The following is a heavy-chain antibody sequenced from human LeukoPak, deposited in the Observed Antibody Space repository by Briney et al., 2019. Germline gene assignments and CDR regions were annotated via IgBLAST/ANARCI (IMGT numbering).Heavy chain of an antibody. J-gene: IGHJ4*02. Sequence: PSETLSLTCAVYGASYNAYYWSWIRQPPGKGLEWIGVIDHRGTAPYNPSLKSRLTISADASKNQFSLKLNSVTDADTAVYYCAVGITILGVAASFDSWGQGNLVIVSS. CDR3: AVGITILGVAASFDS. CDR1: GASYNAYY. D-gene: IGHD3-3*01. V-gene: IGHV4-34*01. CDR2: IDHRGTA.